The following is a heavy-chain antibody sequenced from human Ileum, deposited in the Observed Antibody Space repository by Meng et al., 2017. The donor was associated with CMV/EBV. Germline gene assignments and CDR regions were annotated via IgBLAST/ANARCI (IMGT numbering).Heavy chain of an antibody. CDR2: ISTEETNT. Sequence: EVVAVGSVGGLVQPGSTLSLFCGASGFTFSDFWIYWVRQAPGEVLVWVSAISTEETNTHYADSVKGRFTISRDNAKNTVYLQMNSLRAEDTAVYYCARDIHYSFDYWGQGALVTVSS. J-gene: IGHJ4*02. V-gene: IGHV3-74*01. CDR1: GFTFSDFW. CDR3: ARDIHYSFDY. D-gene: IGHD3-10*01.